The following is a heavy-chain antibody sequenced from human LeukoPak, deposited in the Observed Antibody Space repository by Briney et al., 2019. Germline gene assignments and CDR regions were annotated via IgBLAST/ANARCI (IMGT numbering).Heavy chain of an antibody. V-gene: IGHV3-11*01. Sequence: PGGSLRLSCAASGFTFSDYYMSWIRQAPGKGLEWVSYISSSGSTIYYADSVKGRFTISRDNAKNSLYLQMNSLRAEDTAVYYCAREAVTTWGYYYYMDVWGKGTTVTISS. D-gene: IGHD4-17*01. CDR3: AREAVTTWGYYYYMDV. J-gene: IGHJ6*03. CDR2: ISSSGSTI. CDR1: GFTFSDYY.